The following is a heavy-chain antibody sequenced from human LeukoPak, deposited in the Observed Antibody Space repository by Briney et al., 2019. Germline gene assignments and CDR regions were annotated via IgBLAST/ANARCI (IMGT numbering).Heavy chain of an antibody. CDR1: GGTFSSYA. J-gene: IGHJ4*02. CDR3: ARDRVDGYGEFDY. D-gene: IGHD5-24*01. V-gene: IGHV1-69*05. Sequence: SVKVSCKASGGTFSSYAISWVRQAPGQGLEWMGRIIPIFGTANYAQKFQGRVTITTDESTSTAYMELSSLRSEDTAVYYCARDRVDGYGEFDYWGQGTLVTVSS. CDR2: IIPIFGTA.